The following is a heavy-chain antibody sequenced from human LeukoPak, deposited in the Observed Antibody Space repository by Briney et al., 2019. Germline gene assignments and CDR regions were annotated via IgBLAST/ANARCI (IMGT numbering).Heavy chain of an antibody. CDR1: GGSFSVYY. CDR3: AREDCSSTSCLYFDY. V-gene: IGHV4-34*01. J-gene: IGHJ4*02. CDR2: INHSGST. Sequence: SETLSLTCAVYGGSFSVYYWSWIRQPPGKGLEWIGEINHSGSTNYNPSLKSRVTISVDTSKNQFSLKLSSVTAADTAVYYCAREDCSSTSCLYFDYWGQGTLVTVSS. D-gene: IGHD2-2*01.